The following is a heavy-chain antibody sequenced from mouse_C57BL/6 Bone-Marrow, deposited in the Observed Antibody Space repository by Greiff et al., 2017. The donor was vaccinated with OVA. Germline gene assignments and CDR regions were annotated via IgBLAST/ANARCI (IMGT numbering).Heavy chain of an antibody. V-gene: IGHV1-47*01. J-gene: IGHJ4*01. CDR1: GYTFTTYP. CDR3: AIYSNYAYAMDY. CDR2: FHPYNDDT. D-gene: IGHD2-5*01. Sequence: QVHVKQSGAELVKPGASVKMSCKASGYTFTTYPIEWMKQNHGKSLEWIGNFHPYNDDTKYNEKFKGKATLTVEKSSSTVYLELSRLTSDDSAVYYCAIYSNYAYAMDYWGQGTSVTVSS.